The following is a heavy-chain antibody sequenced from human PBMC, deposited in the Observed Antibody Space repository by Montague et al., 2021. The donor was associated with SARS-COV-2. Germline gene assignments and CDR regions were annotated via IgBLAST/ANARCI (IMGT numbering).Heavy chain of an antibody. D-gene: IGHD2/OR15-2a*01. CDR2: ISYDGSNK. V-gene: IGHV3-30-3*01. CDR3: ARTLLDYYGMDV. Sequence: SLRLSCAASGFTFSSYAMHWVRQAPGKGLEWVAVISYDGSNKYYADSVKGRFTISRDNSKNTLYLQMNSLRAEDTAVYYCARTLLDYYGMDVWGQGTTVTVSS. CDR1: GFTFSSYA. J-gene: IGHJ6*02.